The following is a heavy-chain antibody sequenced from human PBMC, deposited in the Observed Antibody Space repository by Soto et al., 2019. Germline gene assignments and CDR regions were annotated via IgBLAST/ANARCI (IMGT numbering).Heavy chain of an antibody. V-gene: IGHV1-18*01. J-gene: IGHJ4*02. CDR3: ARDDDPAGIEVAGTALY. CDR2: ISAYNGNT. Sequence: ASVKVSCKASGYTFTSYGISWVRQAPGQGLEWMGWISAYNGNTNYAQKLQGRVTMTTDTSTSTAYMELRSLRSDDTAVYYCARDDDPAGIEVAGTALYWGQGTLVTVSS. CDR1: GYTFTSYG. D-gene: IGHD6-19*01.